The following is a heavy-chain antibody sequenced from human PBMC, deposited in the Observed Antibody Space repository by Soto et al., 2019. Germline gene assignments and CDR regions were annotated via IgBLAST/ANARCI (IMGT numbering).Heavy chain of an antibody. CDR1: GGTFSSYA. CDR2: IIPIFGTA. Sequence: SVKVSCKASGGTFSSYAISWVRQAPGQGLEWMGGIIPIFGTANYAQKFQGRVTITADESTSTAYMELSSLRSEDTAVYYCARDYYDSSGYYYGYYGMDVWGQGTTVTVS. CDR3: ARDYYDSSGYYYGYYGMDV. V-gene: IGHV1-69*13. J-gene: IGHJ6*02. D-gene: IGHD3-22*01.